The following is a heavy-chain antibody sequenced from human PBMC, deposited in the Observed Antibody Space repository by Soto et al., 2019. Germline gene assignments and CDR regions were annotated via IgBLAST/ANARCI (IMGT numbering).Heavy chain of an antibody. CDR3: STRAFDTNGYYRFDP. Sequence: SETLSLTCAVYGGSFSGHSWTWIRQSPGKGLEWIGDINHSGRVNYSPSLKSRVTISLDTSKNQFSLTLSAVTAADTAMYYCSTRAFDTNGYYRFDPWGQGTLVTVS. J-gene: IGHJ5*01. CDR2: INHSGRV. D-gene: IGHD3-22*01. CDR1: GGSFSGHS. V-gene: IGHV4-34*01.